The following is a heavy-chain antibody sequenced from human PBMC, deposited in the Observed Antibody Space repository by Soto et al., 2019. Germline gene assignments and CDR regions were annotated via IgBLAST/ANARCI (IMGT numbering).Heavy chain of an antibody. V-gene: IGHV3-48*02. J-gene: IGHJ4*02. CDR1: GFIFSTYS. CDR2: ISDSGSII. CDR3: ARVGWGFGEFPPDS. Sequence: EVPLVESGGGLVQPGGSLRLSCAASGFIFSTYSMNWIRQAPGKGLECISYISDSGSIINYADSVKGRFTISRDNAXNTLYLQMDSLRDGDTPVYYCARVGWGFGEFPPDSWGQGTLVTVSS. D-gene: IGHD3-10*01.